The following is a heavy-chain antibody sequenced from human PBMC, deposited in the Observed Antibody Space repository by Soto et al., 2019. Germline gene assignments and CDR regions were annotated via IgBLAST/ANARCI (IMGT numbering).Heavy chain of an antibody. CDR2: IYYSGST. CDR3: AGSPYYYYYMDV. CDR1: GGSISSYY. J-gene: IGHJ6*03. D-gene: IGHD3-10*01. V-gene: IGHV4-59*01. Sequence: SETLSLTCTGSGGSISSYYWSWIRQPPGKGLEWIGYIYYSGSTNYNPSLKSRVTISVDTPKNQFSLKLSSVTAADTAVYYCAGSPYYYYYMDVWGKGTTVTVSS.